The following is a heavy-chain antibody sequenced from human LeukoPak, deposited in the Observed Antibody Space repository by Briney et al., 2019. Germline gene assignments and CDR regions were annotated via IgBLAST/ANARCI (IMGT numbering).Heavy chain of an antibody. D-gene: IGHD3-22*01. CDR2: IYYDGST. CDR1: GGSITITNYY. V-gene: IGHV4-39*07. J-gene: IGHJ4*02. Sequence: SETLSLTCTVSGGSITITNYYWGWIRQPPGKGLEWVGNIYYDGSTYYNPSLKSRVTISVDTSKNQFSLKLSSVTAADTAIYYCASGPRGYYDSSGYYDYWGQGTLVTVSS. CDR3: ASGPRGYYDSSGYYDY.